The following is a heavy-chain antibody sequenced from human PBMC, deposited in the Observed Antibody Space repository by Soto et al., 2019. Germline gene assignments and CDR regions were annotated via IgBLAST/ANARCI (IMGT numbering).Heavy chain of an antibody. V-gene: IGHV3-21*04. CDR3: ARDVDFGVVINGMDV. CDR2: ISSSSSYI. CDR1: GFTFSSYG. J-gene: IGHJ6*02. Sequence: GGSLRLSCAASGFTFSSYGMNWVRQAPGKGLEWVSSISSSSSYIYYADSVKGRFTISRDNAKNSLYLQMNSLRADDTAVYYCARDVDFGVVINGMDVWGQGTTVTVSS. D-gene: IGHD3-3*01.